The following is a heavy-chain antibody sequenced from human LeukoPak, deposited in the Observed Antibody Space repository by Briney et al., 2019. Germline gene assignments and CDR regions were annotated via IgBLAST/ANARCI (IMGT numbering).Heavy chain of an antibody. CDR3: ARSRGDIVVVPAAQLPAFDY. J-gene: IGHJ4*02. CDR2: INHSGST. Sequence: SETLSLTCAVYGGSFSGYYWSWIRQPPGNGLEWIGEINHSGSTNYNPSLKSRVTISVDTSKNQFSLKLSSVTAADTAVYYCARSRGDIVVVPAAQLPAFDYWGQGTLVTVSS. CDR1: GGSFSGYY. D-gene: IGHD2-2*01. V-gene: IGHV4-34*01.